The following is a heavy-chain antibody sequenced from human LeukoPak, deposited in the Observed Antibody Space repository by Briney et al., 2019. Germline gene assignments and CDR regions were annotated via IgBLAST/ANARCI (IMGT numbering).Heavy chain of an antibody. CDR3: ARGIRIPVTGRYFYYYMDV. CDR2: IYTSGRT. J-gene: IGHJ6*03. Sequence: SETLSLTCTVSGGSISSYDWSWIRQPAGKGLEWIGRIYTSGRTNYNPPLKSRVTISADKSKKQFSLKLSSVTAADTAVYYCARGIRIPVTGRYFYYYMDVWGNGTAVTVSS. D-gene: IGHD6-19*01. CDR1: GGSISSYD. V-gene: IGHV4-4*07.